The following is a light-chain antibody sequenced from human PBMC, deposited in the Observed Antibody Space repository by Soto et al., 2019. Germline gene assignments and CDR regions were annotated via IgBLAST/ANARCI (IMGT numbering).Light chain of an antibody. J-gene: IGLJ2*01. CDR3: QSYDSSLSGVV. Sequence: QSVLTQPPSVSGAPGQRVTISCTGNSSNIGANSGVHWYHQLPGTAPKLLIYGNNNPPSGVPDRFSGSKSGTSASLAITGLQVVDEADYYCQSYDSSLSGVVLGGGSKLTVL. CDR1: SSNIGANSG. CDR2: GNN. V-gene: IGLV1-40*01.